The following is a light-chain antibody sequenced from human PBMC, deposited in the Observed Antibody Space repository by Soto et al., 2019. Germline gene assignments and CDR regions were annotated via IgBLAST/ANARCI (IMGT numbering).Light chain of an antibody. Sequence: DIQMTQSPSTLSASVGETVTITCRASQSISSWLAWYQQKPGKAPKLLIYKASTLLIGVPSRFSGTGSGTEVSLTISSLQPDDFATYYCQQYNFYSRTFGQGTKVEVK. CDR3: QQYNFYSRT. CDR2: KAS. J-gene: IGKJ1*01. V-gene: IGKV1-5*03. CDR1: QSISSW.